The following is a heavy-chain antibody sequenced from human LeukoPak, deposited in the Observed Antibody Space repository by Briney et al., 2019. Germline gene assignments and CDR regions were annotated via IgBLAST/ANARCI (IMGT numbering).Heavy chain of an antibody. CDR3: ARRGQGGSYFDY. V-gene: IGHV3-53*01. CDR1: GFTVSDNY. D-gene: IGHD2-15*01. CDR2: IYSAGST. J-gene: IGHJ4*02. Sequence: PGGSLRLSCAASGFTVSDNYMSWVRKAPGKGLEWVSVIYSAGSTYYADSVTDRFTISRNNSKNTLYLHMNNLRAEVTAVNNRARRGQGGSYFDYWGQGPLVTVSS.